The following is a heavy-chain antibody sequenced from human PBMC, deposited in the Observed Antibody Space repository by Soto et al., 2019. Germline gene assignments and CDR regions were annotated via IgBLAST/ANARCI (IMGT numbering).Heavy chain of an antibody. CDR2: ISAYKGNT. Sequence: QVQLVQSGAEVKKPGASVKVSCKASGYTFTSYGISWVRQAPGQGLEWMGWISAYKGNTNYAQKPQCRVNMTTDTSTSTAYMELRSLRSDDTAVYYCARDLAGRIAAVYGRNCDYWGQGTLVTVSS. CDR1: GYTFTSYG. V-gene: IGHV1-18*01. D-gene: IGHD6-13*01. J-gene: IGHJ4*02. CDR3: ARDLAGRIAAVYGRNCDY.